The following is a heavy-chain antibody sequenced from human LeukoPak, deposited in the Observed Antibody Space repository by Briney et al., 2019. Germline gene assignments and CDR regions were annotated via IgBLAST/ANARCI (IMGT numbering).Heavy chain of an antibody. CDR1: GYTFTSYD. V-gene: IGHV1-8*01. CDR2: MNPNSGNT. J-gene: IGHJ4*02. CDR3: ARAGTVTTDY. D-gene: IGHD4-17*01. Sequence: EASVKVSCKASGYTFTSYDINWVRQAPGQGLEGMGWMNPNSGNTVYAQKFQGRVTMTMNTSISTAYMELSSLRSEDTAVYYCARAGTVTTDYGGQGTLGTVS.